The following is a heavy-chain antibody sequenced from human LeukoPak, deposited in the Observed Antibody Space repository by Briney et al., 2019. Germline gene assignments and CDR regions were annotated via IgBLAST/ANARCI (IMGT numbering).Heavy chain of an antibody. Sequence: PGGSLRLSCAASGFTFSSYIMNWVRQAPGKGLEWVSSISSSSSYIYYADSVKGRFTISRDNAKNSLYLQMNSLRAEDTAVYYCARDSSIAVAPLDYWGQGTLVTVSS. V-gene: IGHV3-21*01. CDR2: ISSSSSYI. J-gene: IGHJ4*02. D-gene: IGHD6-19*01. CDR1: GFTFSSYI. CDR3: ARDSSIAVAPLDY.